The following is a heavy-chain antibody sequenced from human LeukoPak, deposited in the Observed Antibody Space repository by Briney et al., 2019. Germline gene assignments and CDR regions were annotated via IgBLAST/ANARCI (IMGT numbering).Heavy chain of an antibody. Sequence: PSETLSLTCTVSGGSISSSSFYWGWIRQPPGKGLEWIGSIYYRGSTYYNPSLKSRVTISVDMSENQVSLKLRSVTAADTAVYYCTEFYFDRSGYADYWGQGTLVTVSS. D-gene: IGHD3-22*01. J-gene: IGHJ4*02. V-gene: IGHV4-39*01. CDR2: IYYRGST. CDR1: GGSISSSSFY. CDR3: TEFYFDRSGYADY.